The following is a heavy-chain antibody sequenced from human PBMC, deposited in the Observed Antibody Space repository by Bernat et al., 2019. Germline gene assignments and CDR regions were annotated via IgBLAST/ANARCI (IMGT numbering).Heavy chain of an antibody. CDR3: ARDNVASGSYYAVYGMDV. V-gene: IGHV4-31*03. Sequence: QVQLQESGPGLVKPSQTLSLTCTVSGGSISSGGYYWSRIRQHPGKGLEWIGYIYYSGSTYYNPSLKSRVTISVDTSKNQFSLKLSSVTAADTAVYYCARDNVASGSYYAVYGMDVWGQGTTVTVSS. CDR1: GGSISSGGYY. D-gene: IGHD3-10*01. J-gene: IGHJ6*02. CDR2: IYYSGST.